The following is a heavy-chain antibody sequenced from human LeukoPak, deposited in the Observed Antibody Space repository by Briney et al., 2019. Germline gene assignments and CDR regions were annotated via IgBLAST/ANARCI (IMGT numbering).Heavy chain of an antibody. D-gene: IGHD3-22*01. CDR3: AKDPARPYYYDSSGYYGEVDY. J-gene: IGHJ4*02. CDR2: ISGSGGST. V-gene: IGHV3-23*01. Sequence: GGSLRLSCAASGFTVSSNYMSWVRQAPGKGLEWVSAISGSGGSTYYADSVKGRFTISRDNSKNTLYLQMNSLRAEDTAVYYCAKDPARPYYYDSSGYYGEVDYWGQGTLVTVSS. CDR1: GFTVSSNY.